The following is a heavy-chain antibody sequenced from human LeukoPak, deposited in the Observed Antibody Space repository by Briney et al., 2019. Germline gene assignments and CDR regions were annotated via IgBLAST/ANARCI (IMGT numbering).Heavy chain of an antibody. CDR2: FDPEDGET. V-gene: IGHV1-24*01. D-gene: IGHD3-9*01. CDR1: GYTLTELS. CDR3: ATSVELRYFDWQLDY. Sequence: ASVKVSCTVSGYTLTELSMHWVRQAPGKGLEGMGGFDPEDGETIYAQKFQGRVTMTEDTSTDTAYMELSSLRSEDTAVYYCATSVELRYFDWQLDYWGQGTLVTVSS. J-gene: IGHJ4*02.